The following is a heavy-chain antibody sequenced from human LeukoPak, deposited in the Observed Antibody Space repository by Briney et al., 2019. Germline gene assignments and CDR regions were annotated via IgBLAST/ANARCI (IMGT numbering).Heavy chain of an antibody. CDR1: RFTFNSYA. D-gene: IGHD2-2*01. CDR2: ISYDGSNK. V-gene: IGHV3-30-3*01. CDR3: ARDPGLGYCSSTSCQYPDY. J-gene: IGHJ4*02. Sequence: GGSLRLSCAASRFTFNSYAMHWVRQAPGKGLEWVAVISYDGSNKYYADSVKGRFTISRDNSKNTLYLQMNSLRAEDTAVYYCARDPGLGYCSSTSCQYPDYWGQGTLVTVSS.